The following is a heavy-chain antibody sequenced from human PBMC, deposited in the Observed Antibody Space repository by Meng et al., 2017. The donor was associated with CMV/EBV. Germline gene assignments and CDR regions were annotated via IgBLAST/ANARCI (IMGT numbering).Heavy chain of an antibody. CDR1: GGSISSGGYY. CDR2: IYYSGST. D-gene: IGHD5-18*01. V-gene: IGHV4-31*03. CDR3: ARAERVAMVDY. Sequence: SETLSLTCTVSGGSISSGGYYWSWIRQHPGKGLEWIGYIYYSGSTYYNPSLKSRVTISVDTSKNQFSLKLSSVTAADTAVYYCARAERVAMVDYWGQGTLVTVSS. J-gene: IGHJ4*02.